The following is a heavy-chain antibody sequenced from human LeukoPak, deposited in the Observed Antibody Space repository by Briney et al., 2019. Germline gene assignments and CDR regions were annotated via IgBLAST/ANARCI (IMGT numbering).Heavy chain of an antibody. D-gene: IGHD6-13*01. CDR3: ARGRMAVAGYSSSWYSFKYYFDY. J-gene: IGHJ4*02. Sequence: SETLSLTCAVYGGSVSGHYWSWIRQPPGKGLEWIGEINHSGSTNYNPSLKSRVTISVDTSKNQFSLKLSSVTAADTAVYYCARGRMAVAGYSSSWYSFKYYFDYWGQGTLVTVSS. CDR2: INHSGST. V-gene: IGHV4-34*01. CDR1: GGSVSGHY.